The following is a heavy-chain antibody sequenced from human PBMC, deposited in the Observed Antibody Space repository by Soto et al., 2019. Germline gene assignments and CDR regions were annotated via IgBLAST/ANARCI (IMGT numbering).Heavy chain of an antibody. D-gene: IGHD3-22*01. J-gene: IGHJ4*02. Sequence: QVQLQESGPGLVKPSQTLSLTCTVSGGSISSGGYYWSWIRQHPGKGLEWIGYIYYSGSTYYNPSLKIRGTISVDTSKNQFSLKLSSVTAADTAVYYCARDVRLYYDSSGYYYVLDYWGQGTLVTVSS. V-gene: IGHV4-31*03. CDR3: ARDVRLYYDSSGYYYVLDY. CDR1: GGSISSGGYY. CDR2: IYYSGST.